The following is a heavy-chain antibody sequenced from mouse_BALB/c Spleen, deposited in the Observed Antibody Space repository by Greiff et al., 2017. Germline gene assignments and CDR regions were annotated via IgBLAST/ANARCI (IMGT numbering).Heavy chain of an antibody. V-gene: IGHV3-2*02. CDR1: GYSITSDYA. Sequence: EVKLLESGPGLVKPSQSLSLTCTVTGYSITSDYAWNWIRQFPGNKLEWMGYISYSGSTSYNPSLKSRISITRDTSKNQFFLQLNSVTTEDTATYYCARAPHWYFDVWGAGTTVTVSS. CDR3: ARAPHWYFDV. J-gene: IGHJ1*01. CDR2: ISYSGST.